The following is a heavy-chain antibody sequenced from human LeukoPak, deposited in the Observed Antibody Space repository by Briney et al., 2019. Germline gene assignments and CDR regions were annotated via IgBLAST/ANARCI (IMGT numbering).Heavy chain of an antibody. D-gene: IGHD6-13*01. V-gene: IGHV3-48*01. CDR2: ISSSSSTI. Sequence: PGGSLRLSCAASGFTFSSYSMNWVRQAPGKGLEWVSYISSSSSTIYYADSVKGRFTISRDNAKNSLYLQMNSLRAEDTAVYYCANLGGSWWADAFDIWGQGTMVTVSS. CDR1: GFTFSSYS. J-gene: IGHJ3*02. CDR3: ANLGGSWWADAFDI.